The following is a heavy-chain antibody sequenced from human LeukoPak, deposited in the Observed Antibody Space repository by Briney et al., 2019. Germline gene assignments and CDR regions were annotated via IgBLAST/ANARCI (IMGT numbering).Heavy chain of an antibody. CDR1: GGSISSYY. J-gene: IGHJ4*02. CDR2: IYTSGST. Sequence: PSETLSLTCTVSGGSISSYYWSWIRQPAGKGLEWIGRIYTSGSTNYNPSLKSRVTMSVDTSKNQFSLKLSSVTAADTAVYYCARGWKYTSGYRVTELGSGYSDYWGQGTPVTVSS. CDR3: ARGWKYTSGYRVTELGSGYSDY. D-gene: IGHD3-9*01. V-gene: IGHV4-4*07.